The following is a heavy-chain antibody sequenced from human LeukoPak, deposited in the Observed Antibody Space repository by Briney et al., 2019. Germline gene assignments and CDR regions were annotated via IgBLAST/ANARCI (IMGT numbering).Heavy chain of an antibody. V-gene: IGHV3-30*18. J-gene: IGHJ4*02. Sequence: GGSLRLSCAASGFTFSSYGMHWVRQAPGKGLEWVAVISYDGSNKYYEDSVKGRFTISRDNSKNTLYLQMNSLRAEDTAVYYCAKGGSGITMLSIDYWGQGTLVTVSS. CDR3: AKGGSGITMLSIDY. CDR2: ISYDGSNK. D-gene: IGHD3-10*02. CDR1: GFTFSSYG.